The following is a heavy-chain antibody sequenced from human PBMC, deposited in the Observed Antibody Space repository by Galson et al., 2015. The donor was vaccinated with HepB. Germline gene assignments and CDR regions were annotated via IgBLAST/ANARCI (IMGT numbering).Heavy chain of an antibody. V-gene: IGHV4-39*07. D-gene: IGHD4-11*01. Sequence: ETLSLTCTVSGDSISSSTYYWGWIRQPPGKGLEWIGSFYYSGYTYYNPSLKSRVTISIDTSKNQLSLTLSSVIAADTAVYFCARADDNSSLAYWGQGTLVTVSS. CDR2: FYYSGYT. CDR1: GDSISSSTYY. J-gene: IGHJ4*01. CDR3: ARADDNSSLAY.